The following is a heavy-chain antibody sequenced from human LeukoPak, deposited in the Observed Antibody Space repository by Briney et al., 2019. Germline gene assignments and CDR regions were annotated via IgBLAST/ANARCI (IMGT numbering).Heavy chain of an antibody. J-gene: IGHJ6*02. D-gene: IGHD3-3*01. CDR1: GGTFSSYA. CDR3: ARGHGGHYDFWSGYYGAYYYYGMDV. V-gene: IGHV1-69*13. CDR2: IIPIFGTA. Sequence: SVKVSCKASGGTFSSYAISWVRQAPGQGLEWMGGIIPIFGTANYAQKFQGRVTITADESTITAYMELSSMRSEDTAVYYCARGHGGHYDFWSGYYGAYYYYGMDVWGQGTTVTVSS.